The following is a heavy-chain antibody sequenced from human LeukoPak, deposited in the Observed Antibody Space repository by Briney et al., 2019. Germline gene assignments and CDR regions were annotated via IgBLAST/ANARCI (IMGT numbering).Heavy chain of an antibody. V-gene: IGHV3-53*04. Sequence: GGSLRLSCAASGFTVSSNYTSWVRQAPGKGLEWVSVIYSGGSTYYTGSVKGRFTISRHNSQNTLFLQMNSLRAEDTAVYYCARVGGLDAFDIWGQGTMVTVSS. CDR3: ARVGGLDAFDI. CDR1: GFTVSSNY. J-gene: IGHJ3*02. CDR2: IYSGGST. D-gene: IGHD1-26*01.